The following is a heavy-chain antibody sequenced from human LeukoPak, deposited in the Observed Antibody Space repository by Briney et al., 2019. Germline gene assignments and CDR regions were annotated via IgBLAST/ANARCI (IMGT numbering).Heavy chain of an antibody. Sequence: SETLSLTCTVSGGSINNYYWSWIRQPPGKGLEWIGYIYYSGSTSYNPSLKSRVTISIDTSKNQFSLKLSSVTAADTAVYYCARGSPYCSSTSCYYYYYYYMDVWGKGTTVTVSS. D-gene: IGHD2-2*01. V-gene: IGHV4-59*12. CDR1: GGSINNYY. CDR3: ARGSPYCSSTSCYYYYYYYMDV. J-gene: IGHJ6*03. CDR2: IYYSGST.